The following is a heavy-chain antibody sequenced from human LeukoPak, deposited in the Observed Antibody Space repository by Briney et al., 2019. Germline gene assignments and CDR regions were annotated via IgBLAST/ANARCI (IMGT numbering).Heavy chain of an antibody. CDR1: GGSISSSNW. CDR2: IYHSGST. D-gene: IGHD3-10*01. V-gene: IGHV4-4*02. CDR3: ARAPGKRYYYGSGRPGLQYFDY. Sequence: SETLSLTCAVSGGSISSSNWWTWVRQPPGKGLEWIGEIYHSGSTNYNPSLKSRVTISVDTSKNQFSLKLSSVAAADTAVYYCARAPGKRYYYGSGRPGLQYFDYWGQGTLVTVSS. J-gene: IGHJ4*02.